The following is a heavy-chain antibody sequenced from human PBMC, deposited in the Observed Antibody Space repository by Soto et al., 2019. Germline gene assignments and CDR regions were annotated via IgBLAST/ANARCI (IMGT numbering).Heavy chain of an antibody. D-gene: IGHD5-18*01. V-gene: IGHV3-9*01. Sequence: EVQLEESGGALVQPGRSLRLSCAASGFTFDDYAMHWVRQVLGKGLEWVSSISWNSGNIGYADSVKGRFTTSRDNAQXSLYLQMNSLRPEDTALYYCVRSKGGYSYGTPFDYWGQGTLVTVSS. CDR1: GFTFDDYA. J-gene: IGHJ4*02. CDR3: VRSKGGYSYGTPFDY. CDR2: ISWNSGNI.